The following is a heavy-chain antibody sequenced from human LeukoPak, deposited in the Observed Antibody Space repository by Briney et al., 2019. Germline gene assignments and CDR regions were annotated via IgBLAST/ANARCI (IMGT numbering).Heavy chain of an antibody. Sequence: PSETLSLTCTVSGGSISSYYWSWIRQPPGKGLEWVSGIKWDGGRTGYADSVKGRFTISRDNAKNSVYLQMNSLRAEDTALYYCARGSGSSWYFYFDYWGQGTLVTVSS. CDR3: ARGSGSSWYFYFDY. CDR1: GGSISSYY. V-gene: IGHV3-20*04. D-gene: IGHD6-13*01. J-gene: IGHJ4*02. CDR2: IKWDGGRT.